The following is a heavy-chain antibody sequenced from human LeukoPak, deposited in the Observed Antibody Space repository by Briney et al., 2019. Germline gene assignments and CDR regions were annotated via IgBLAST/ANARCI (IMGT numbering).Heavy chain of an antibody. V-gene: IGHV4-59*01. CDR2: IYYSGTT. D-gene: IGHD3-10*01. J-gene: IGHJ4*02. CDR3: AGGSGLPHFDY. CDR1: GCSISSYY. Sequence: SGTLSLTCTVSGCSISSYYWSWIRQPPGKGLEWIGYIYYSGTTNYNPSLKSRVTISVDTSKNQFSLKLTSVTAADTAVYYCAGGSGLPHFDYWGQGTLVTVSS.